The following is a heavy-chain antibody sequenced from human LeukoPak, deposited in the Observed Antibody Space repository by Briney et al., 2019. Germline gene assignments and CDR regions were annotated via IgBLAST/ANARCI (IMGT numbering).Heavy chain of an antibody. Sequence: GGSLRLSCAASGFAFSRSAMHWVRQAPGKGLEWVALISYDGGNEYYGDSVKGRFTVSRDNSKNALYLQMSSLRADDTAVYYCGRAGFGELYPYVDPWGQGTLVTVSS. D-gene: IGHD3-16*01. V-gene: IGHV3-30*04. J-gene: IGHJ5*02. CDR2: ISYDGGNE. CDR3: GRAGFGELYPYVDP. CDR1: GFAFSRSA.